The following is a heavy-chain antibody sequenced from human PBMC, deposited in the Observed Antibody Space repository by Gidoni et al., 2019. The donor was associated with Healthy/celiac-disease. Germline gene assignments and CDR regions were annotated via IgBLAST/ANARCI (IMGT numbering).Heavy chain of an antibody. CDR2: ISAYNVNT. V-gene: IGHV1-18*01. J-gene: IGHJ6*02. D-gene: IGHD3-10*01. Sequence: QVQLVQSGAEVKKPGASVTVSCKASGYTFTSYGISWVRQAPGQGLEWMGWISAYNVNTNYAQKLQGRVTMTTDTSTSTAYMELRSLRSDDTAVYYCARVLFGSGSTVKITINYYYYGMDVWGQGTTVTVSS. CDR1: GYTFTSYG. CDR3: ARVLFGSGSTVKITINYYYYGMDV.